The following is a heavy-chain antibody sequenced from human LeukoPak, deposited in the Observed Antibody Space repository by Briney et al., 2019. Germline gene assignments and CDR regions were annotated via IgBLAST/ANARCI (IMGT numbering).Heavy chain of an antibody. J-gene: IGHJ4*02. CDR2: ISGSGGST. Sequence: SGGSLRLSCAASGFTFSSYGMSWVRQAPGKGLEWVSAISGSGGSTYYADSVQGRFTISRDNSKNTLYLQINSLGPEDTALYYCAKAREGTVVIDYWGQGTLVTVSS. CDR3: AKAREGTVVIDY. D-gene: IGHD1-1*01. CDR1: GFTFSSYG. V-gene: IGHV3-23*01.